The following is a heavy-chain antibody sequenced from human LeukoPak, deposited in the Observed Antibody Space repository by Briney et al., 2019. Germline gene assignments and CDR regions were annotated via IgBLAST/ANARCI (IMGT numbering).Heavy chain of an antibody. Sequence: GGSLRLSCVVSGFTFSTYSMNWVRQAPGKGLEWVSYISGSSTTINYADSVKGRFTISRDNTKNSLYLQMNSLRAEDTAVYYCARDRYSSGWGLLDYWGQGTLVTVSS. CDR2: ISGSSTTI. CDR1: GFTFSTYS. D-gene: IGHD6-19*01. V-gene: IGHV3-48*01. CDR3: ARDRYSSGWGLLDY. J-gene: IGHJ4*02.